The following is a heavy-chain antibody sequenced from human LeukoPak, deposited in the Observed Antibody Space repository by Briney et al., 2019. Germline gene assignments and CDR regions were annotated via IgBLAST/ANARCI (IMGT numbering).Heavy chain of an antibody. CDR2: ISYDGSNK. CDR3: AAVEMATIGPFDY. CDR1: GFTFSSYG. J-gene: IGHJ4*02. V-gene: IGHV3-30*03. Sequence: GGSLRLSCAASGFTFSSYGMHRVRQAPGKGLEWVAVISYDGSNKYYADSVKGRFTISRDNSKNTLYLQMNSLRAEDTAVYYCAAVEMATIGPFDYWGQGTLVTVSS. D-gene: IGHD5-24*01.